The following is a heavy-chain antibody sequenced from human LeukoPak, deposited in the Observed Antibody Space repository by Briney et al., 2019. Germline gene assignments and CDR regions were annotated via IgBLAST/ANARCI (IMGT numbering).Heavy chain of an antibody. V-gene: IGHV4-4*02. CDR1: GGSITSTNY. J-gene: IGHJ4*02. D-gene: IGHD2-21*02. CDR2: VNLQGST. CDR3: ARGLGVVTATLDN. Sequence: SGTLSLTCGVSGGSITSTNYWTWVRQPPGKGLEWIGEVNLQGSTNYNPSLMGRVAISVDMSENHISLQLTSVTAADTAVYYCARGLGVVTATLDNWGQGTLVTVSS.